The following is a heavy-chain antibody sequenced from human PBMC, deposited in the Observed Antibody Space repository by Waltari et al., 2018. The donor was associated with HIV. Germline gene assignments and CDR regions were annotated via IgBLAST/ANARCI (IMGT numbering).Heavy chain of an antibody. V-gene: IGHV4-38-2*01. Sequence: QVHLQESGPGLVKPSETLSLTCVVSGYSINTDYYWGWIRQPPGKGLEWIGSASNSGGTFHNASLKSRATISLDRSKNQVSLKVISVTAADTAVYFCARAGVVPALFDLWGRGTLVTVSS. CDR2: ASNSGGT. CDR1: GYSINTDYY. J-gene: IGHJ2*01. CDR3: ARAGVVPALFDL. D-gene: IGHD3-3*01.